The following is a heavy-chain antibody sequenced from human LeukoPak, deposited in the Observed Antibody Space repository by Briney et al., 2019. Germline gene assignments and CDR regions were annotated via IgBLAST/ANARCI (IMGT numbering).Heavy chain of an antibody. CDR1: GGSISSYY. CDR2: IYYSGST. CDR3: ARAVYGGKIFDY. V-gene: IGHV4-59*01. D-gene: IGHD4-23*01. Sequence: SETLSLTCTVSGGSISSYYWSWIRQPPGKGLEWIGYIYYSGSTNYNPSLKSRVTISVDTSKNQFSLKLSPVTAADTAVYYCARAVYGGKIFDYWGQGTLVTVSS. J-gene: IGHJ4*02.